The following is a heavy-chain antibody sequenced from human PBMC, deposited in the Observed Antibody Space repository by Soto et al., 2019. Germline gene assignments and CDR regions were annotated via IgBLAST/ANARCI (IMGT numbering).Heavy chain of an antibody. CDR1: GYTFTSYY. J-gene: IGHJ4*02. Sequence: VASVKVSCKASGYTFTSYYIHWVRQAPGQGLEWMGIINPSGGSTNYAQELQGRVTVTRDTSTSTVYMELRSLRSDDTAVYYCATRGPSTVTTAFDYWGQGTLVTVYS. CDR2: INPSGGST. V-gene: IGHV1-46*01. D-gene: IGHD4-17*01. CDR3: ATRGPSTVTTAFDY.